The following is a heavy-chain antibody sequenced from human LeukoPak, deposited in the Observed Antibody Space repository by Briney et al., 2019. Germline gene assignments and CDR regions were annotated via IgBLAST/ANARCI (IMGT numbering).Heavy chain of an antibody. D-gene: IGHD6-19*01. CDR3: ARGYSSGWTHPPYYFDY. CDR1: GFTFSSYS. CDR2: IGSSSSYI. V-gene: IGHV3-21*01. Sequence: GGSLRLSCAASGFTFSSYSMNWVRQAPGKGLEWVSSIGSSSSYIYYADSVKGRFTISRDNAKNSLYLQMNSLRAEDTAVYYCARGYSSGWTHPPYYFDYWGQGTLVTVSS. J-gene: IGHJ4*02.